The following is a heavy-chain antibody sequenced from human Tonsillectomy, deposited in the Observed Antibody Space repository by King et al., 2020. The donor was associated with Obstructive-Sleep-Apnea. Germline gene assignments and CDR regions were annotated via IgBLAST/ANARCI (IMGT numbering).Heavy chain of an antibody. J-gene: IGHJ5*02. CDR1: GGSFSGYY. Sequence: VQLQQWGAGLLKPSETLSLTCAVSGGSFSGYYWTWIRLPPGKGLEWIGEINHTGRTNYSPSLTSRVTISVDTSKNQFSLKRSSVTAADTAVYYCVRRYRNIGAAGPDWFDPWGQGTLVTVSS. V-gene: IGHV4-34*01. CDR2: INHTGRT. CDR3: VRRYRNIGAAGPDWFDP. D-gene: IGHD6-13*01.